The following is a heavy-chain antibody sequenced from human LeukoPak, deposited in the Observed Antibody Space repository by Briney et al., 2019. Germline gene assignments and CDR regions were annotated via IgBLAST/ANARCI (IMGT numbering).Heavy chain of an antibody. J-gene: IGHJ3*02. CDR3: ARGGPDDAFDI. Sequence: PSQTLSLTCTVSGGSISSGDYYWSWIRQPPGEGLERIGYICYSGSTYYNPSLKSRVTISVDTSKNQFSLKLSPVTAADTAAYYCARGGPDDAFDIWGQGTMVTVSS. CDR2: ICYSGST. D-gene: IGHD3-16*01. CDR1: GGSISSGDYY. V-gene: IGHV4-30-4*08.